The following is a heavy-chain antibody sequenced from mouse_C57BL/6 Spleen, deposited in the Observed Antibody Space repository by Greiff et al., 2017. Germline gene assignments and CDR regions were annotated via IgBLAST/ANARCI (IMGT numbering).Heavy chain of an antibody. Sequence: VQLQQSGPELVKPGASVKMSCKASGYTFTDYNMHWVKQSHGKSLEWIGYINPNNGGTSYNQKFKGKATLTVNKSSSSAYMELRSLTSEDSAVYYCARGGNGNPSWFAYWGQGTLVTVSA. D-gene: IGHD2-1*01. CDR3: ARGGNGNPSWFAY. CDR2: INPNNGGT. CDR1: GYTFTDYN. J-gene: IGHJ3*01. V-gene: IGHV1-22*01.